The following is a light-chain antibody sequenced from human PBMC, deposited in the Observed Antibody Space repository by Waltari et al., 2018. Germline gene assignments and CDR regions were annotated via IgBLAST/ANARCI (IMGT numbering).Light chain of an antibody. CDR1: QSISSW. Sequence: DIQMTPSPSTLSASVGGKVTIPCRASQSISSWLAWYQQKPGKAPKLLIYKASSLESGVPSRFSGSGSGTEFTLTISSLQPDDFATYYCQQYNSYPYTFGQGTKLEIK. CDR3: QQYNSYPYT. CDR2: KAS. V-gene: IGKV1-5*03. J-gene: IGKJ2*01.